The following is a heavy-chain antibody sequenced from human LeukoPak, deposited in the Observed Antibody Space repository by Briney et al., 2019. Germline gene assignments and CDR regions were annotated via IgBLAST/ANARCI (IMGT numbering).Heavy chain of an antibody. CDR3: ARDDYGGNYYYYGMDV. Sequence: ASVKVSCKASGGTFSSYATSWVRQAPGQGLEWMGGIIPIFGTANYAQKFQGRVTITADESTSTAYMELSSLRSEDTAVYYCARDDYGGNYYYYGMDVWGQGTTVTVSS. CDR2: IIPIFGTA. V-gene: IGHV1-69*13. D-gene: IGHD4-23*01. CDR1: GGTFSSYA. J-gene: IGHJ6*02.